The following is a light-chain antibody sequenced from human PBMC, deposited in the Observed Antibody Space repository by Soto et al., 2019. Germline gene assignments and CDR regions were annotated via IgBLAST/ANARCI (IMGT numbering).Light chain of an antibody. CDR2: GAS. J-gene: IGKJ4*01. CDR1: ETITYY. CDR3: QQSYSTPLT. Sequence: DIQMTQSPSSLSASVGDRVTITCRASETITYYLNWYQQKPGKAPKLLIHGASSLQSGVPSRFNGRGSGTDVTLTITSLQLEDLATYYCQQSYSTPLTFGGGTKVEI. V-gene: IGKV1-39*01.